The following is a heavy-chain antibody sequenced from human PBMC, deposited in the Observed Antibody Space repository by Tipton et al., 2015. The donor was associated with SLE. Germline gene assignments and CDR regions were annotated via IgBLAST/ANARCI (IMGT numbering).Heavy chain of an antibody. CDR3: ARGRMTRYGFDI. D-gene: IGHD2-21*02. Sequence: QVQLVQSGAEVKKAGASMKVSCKASGYTFSNYGISWVRQAPGQGLEWMGWISTYNGNTNSAQKLQGRVTMTTDTSTSTAYMELRSLRSDDTAVYYCARGRMTRYGFDIWGQGTMVTVSS. CDR2: ISTYNGNT. V-gene: IGHV1-18*01. J-gene: IGHJ3*02. CDR1: GYTFSNYG.